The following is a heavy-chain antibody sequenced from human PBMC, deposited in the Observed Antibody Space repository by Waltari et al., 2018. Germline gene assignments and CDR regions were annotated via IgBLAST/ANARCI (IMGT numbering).Heavy chain of an antibody. Sequence: QLQLQESGPGLVKPSETLSLTCTVSGGSISSSSYYWGWIRQPPGKGLEWIGSIYYSGSTYYNPALKSRVNRSVDTSKNQFSLKLSSVTAADTAVYYCARHRRSSTIPYYYYYMDVWGKGTTVTVSS. J-gene: IGHJ6*03. D-gene: IGHD2-2*01. CDR3: ARHRRSSTIPYYYYYMDV. CDR1: GGSISSSSYY. V-gene: IGHV4-39*01. CDR2: IYYSGST.